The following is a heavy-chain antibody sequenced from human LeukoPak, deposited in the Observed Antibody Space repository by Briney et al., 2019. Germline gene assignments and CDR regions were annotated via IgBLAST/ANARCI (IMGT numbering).Heavy chain of an antibody. CDR2: IYHSGTT. CDR3: ATYFYGEYGSYYFDY. V-gene: IGHV4-4*02. CDR1: GAFTTNSHW. Sequence: SETLSPTCAVSGAFTTNSHWWSWARQPPGKGLEWIGEIYHSGTTNYNPSLQSRVTMSVDKSKNQFSLKLSSVTAADTAVYYCATYFYGEYGSYYFDYWGQGTLVTVSS. J-gene: IGHJ4*02. D-gene: IGHD4-17*01.